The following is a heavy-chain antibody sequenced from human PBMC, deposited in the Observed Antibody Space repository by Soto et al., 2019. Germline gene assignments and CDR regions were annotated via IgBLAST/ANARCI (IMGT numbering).Heavy chain of an antibody. CDR3: ARRFYYGLDV. CDR1: GYTFTSYD. Sequence: ASVKVSCKASGYTFTSYDINWVRQATGQGLEWMGWMNPNSGNTGYAQKFQGRVTISIDTSQNQLSLRLTSATAADTATYYCARRFYYGLDVWGQGITVTVSS. CDR2: MNPNSGNT. V-gene: IGHV1-8*01. J-gene: IGHJ6*02. D-gene: IGHD3-3*01.